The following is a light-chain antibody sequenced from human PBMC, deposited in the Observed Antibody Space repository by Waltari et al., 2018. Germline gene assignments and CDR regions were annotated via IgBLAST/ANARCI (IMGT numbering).Light chain of an antibody. V-gene: IGKV4-1*01. CDR2: WAP. J-gene: IGKJ1*01. CDR3: QQYSTFPVT. CDR1: QSLFYSPNNKNF. Sequence: DTVLTQSPDSLAVSLGERATTNCKSSQSLFYSPNNKNFSAWDQQKSGQPPKWLIYWAPTRESGVPDRCSGREAGADCTLTISRLQAEDVAVYYCQQYSTFPVTFGQGTKVESK.